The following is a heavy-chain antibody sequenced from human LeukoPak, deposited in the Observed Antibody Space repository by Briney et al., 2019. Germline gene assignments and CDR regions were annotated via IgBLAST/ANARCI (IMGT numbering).Heavy chain of an antibody. D-gene: IGHD6-19*01. Sequence: PSQTLSLTCSVSGGSISSGNYYWSWIRQPPGKGLEWIGNIDYNGSTFYNPSLKSRLTTSVDTSENQFSLKLSSVTAADTAVYYCARAGWTSGWDSYSYGMDVWGQGTTVTVSS. CDR2: IDYNGST. CDR1: GGSISSGNYY. CDR3: ARAGWTSGWDSYSYGMDV. V-gene: IGHV4-30-4*01. J-gene: IGHJ6*02.